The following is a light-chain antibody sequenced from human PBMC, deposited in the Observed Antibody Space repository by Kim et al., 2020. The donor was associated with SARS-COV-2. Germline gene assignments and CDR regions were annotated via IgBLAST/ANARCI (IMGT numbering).Light chain of an antibody. Sequence: SSELTQDPAVSVALGQTVRITCQGDSLRTYYASWYQQKPGQAPILVIYGKNNRPSGIPDRFSGSSSGNTASLTVTGAQAVDEADYYCNSRDKSGDHVVFGGGTQLTDL. J-gene: IGLJ2*01. CDR1: SLRTYY. V-gene: IGLV3-19*01. CDR3: NSRDKSGDHVV. CDR2: GKN.